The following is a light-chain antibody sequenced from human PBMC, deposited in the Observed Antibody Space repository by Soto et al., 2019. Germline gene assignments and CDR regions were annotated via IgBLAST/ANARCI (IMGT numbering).Light chain of an antibody. J-gene: IGKJ1*01. Sequence: EIVLTQSTGTLSLSPGERATLSCRASQSVSSSFLAWYQQKPGQPPRLLIYGAFNRAAGIPARFSGSGSGTDFTLTISSLEPEDSAVYYCQQYNNWPRTFGQGTKVDI. V-gene: IGKV3-20*01. CDR1: QSVSSSF. CDR3: QQYNNWPRT. CDR2: GAF.